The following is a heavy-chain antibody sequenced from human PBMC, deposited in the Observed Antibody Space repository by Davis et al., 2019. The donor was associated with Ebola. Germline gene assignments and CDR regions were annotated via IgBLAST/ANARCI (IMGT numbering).Heavy chain of an antibody. D-gene: IGHD6-19*01. CDR3: AGGGRSGYSSGWYTALDY. V-gene: IGHV1-46*01. CDR1: GYTFTSYY. J-gene: IGHJ4*02. CDR2: INPSGGST. Sequence: ASVKVSCKASGYTFTSYYMHWVRQAPAQGLERMGIINPSGGSTSYAQKFQGRVTMTRDTSTSTVYMELSSLRSEDTAVYYCAGGGRSGYSSGWYTALDYWGEGTLVTVSS.